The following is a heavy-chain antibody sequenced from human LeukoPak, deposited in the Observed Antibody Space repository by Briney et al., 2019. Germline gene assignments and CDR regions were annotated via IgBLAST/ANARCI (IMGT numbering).Heavy chain of an antibody. CDR1: GFTFSSYG. D-gene: IGHD4-17*01. V-gene: IGHV3-23*01. CDR3: AKNYGDYVSEAFDI. Sequence: GVSLRLSCAASGFTFSSYGMTWVRQAPGKGLEWVSAISDSGGNTYYADSVKGRFTISRDNSKNTLSVQMDSLRAEDTAVYYCAKNYGDYVSEAFDIWGQGTMVTVSS. CDR2: ISDSGGNT. J-gene: IGHJ3*02.